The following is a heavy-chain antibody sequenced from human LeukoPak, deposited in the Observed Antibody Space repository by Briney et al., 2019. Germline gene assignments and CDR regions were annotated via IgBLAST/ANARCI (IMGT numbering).Heavy chain of an antibody. V-gene: IGHV4-4*07. J-gene: IGHJ4*02. CDR1: VGPIRGYS. CDR2: VSSSGTA. Sequence: SETLSLSCTVSVGPIRGYSRTWIRQAAGKGLEWVGRVSSSGTAYYNPSLDSRVTISLDTTNNQFSLRMTSMTAADTAVYYCAERTDMTTLTGYYSFEYWSPGTRVTVSS. D-gene: IGHD5-24*01. CDR3: AERTDMTTLTGYYSFEY.